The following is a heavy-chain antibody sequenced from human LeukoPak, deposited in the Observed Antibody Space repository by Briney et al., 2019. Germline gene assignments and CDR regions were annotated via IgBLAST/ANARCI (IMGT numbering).Heavy chain of an antibody. D-gene: IGHD6-13*01. J-gene: IGHJ4*02. V-gene: IGHV1-2*02. CDR2: INPNSGGT. CDR1: GGTFSSYA. CDR3: ARDWLTSRWVDY. Sequence: SSVKVSCKASGGTFSSYAISWVRQAPGQGLEWMGWINPNSGGTDHAQKFQGRVTMTRDTSISTAFMELSSLRSDDTAVYYCARDWLTSRWVDYWGQGTLVTVSS.